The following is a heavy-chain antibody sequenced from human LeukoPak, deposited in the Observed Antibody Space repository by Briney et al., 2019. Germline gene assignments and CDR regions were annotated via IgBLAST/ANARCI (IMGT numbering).Heavy chain of an antibody. Sequence: SGGSLRLSCAASGFTFSSYWMHWVRQAPGKGLVRVSRINSDGSSTSYADSVKGRFTISRDNAKNTLYLQMNSLRAEDTAVYYCARDLGNDYDFWSGYYTFDYWGQGTLVTVSS. V-gene: IGHV3-74*01. CDR2: INSDGSST. D-gene: IGHD3-3*01. CDR3: ARDLGNDYDFWSGYYTFDY. J-gene: IGHJ4*02. CDR1: GFTFSSYW.